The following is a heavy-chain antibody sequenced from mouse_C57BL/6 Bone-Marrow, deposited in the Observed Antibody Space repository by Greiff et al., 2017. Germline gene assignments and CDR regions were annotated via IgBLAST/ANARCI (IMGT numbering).Heavy chain of an antibody. V-gene: IGHV8-8*01. J-gene: IGHJ3*01. Sequence: QVTLKVSGPGILQPSQTLSLTCSFSGFSLSTFGMGVGWIRQPSGKGLEWLAHIWWDDDKYYNPALKSRLTISKDTSKNQVFLKIANVDTADTATDYCARIEGIDGSSPAWFAYWGQGTLVTVSA. CDR1: GFSLSTFGMG. CDR2: IWWDDDK. CDR3: ARIEGIDGSSPAWFAY. D-gene: IGHD1-1*01.